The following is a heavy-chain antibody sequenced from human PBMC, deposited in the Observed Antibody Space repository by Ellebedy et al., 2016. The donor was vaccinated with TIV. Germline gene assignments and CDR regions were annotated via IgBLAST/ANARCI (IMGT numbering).Heavy chain of an antibody. V-gene: IGHV1-46*01. J-gene: IGHJ4*02. CDR1: GYTFTSNY. D-gene: IGHD6-13*01. CDR3: ARDRPLLRVAANDY. CDR2: INPSSGST. Sequence: ASVKVSCXASGYTFTSNYLHWVRQAPGQGLEWMGIINPSSGSTRYAQGTRYAQKFQGRVTMTRDTSTSTVYMELRSLRSDDTAVYYCARDRPLLRVAANDYWGQGTLVTVSS.